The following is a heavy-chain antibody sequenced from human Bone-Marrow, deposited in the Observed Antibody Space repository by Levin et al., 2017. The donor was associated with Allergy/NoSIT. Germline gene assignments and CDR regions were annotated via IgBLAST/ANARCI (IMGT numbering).Heavy chain of an antibody. CDR1: NYSISSGYY. Sequence: ESLKISCAVSNYSISSGYYWGWIRQPPGRGLEWIGNIFHSGSTDYTTSLKSRVTISVDTSKNEFSLKLSSVTAADTAVYYCTRGGAVLNSGAIDHWGQGTLVTVSS. D-gene: IGHD4/OR15-4a*01. V-gene: IGHV4-38-2*01. J-gene: IGHJ4*02. CDR3: TRGGAVLNSGAIDH. CDR2: IFHSGST.